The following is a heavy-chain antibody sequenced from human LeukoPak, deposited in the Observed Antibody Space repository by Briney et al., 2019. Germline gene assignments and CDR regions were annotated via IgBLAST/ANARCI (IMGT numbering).Heavy chain of an antibody. Sequence: RGSLRLSCAASGFTFSSYAMSWVRQAPGKGLEWVSAISGSGGSTYYADSAKGRFTISRDNSKNTLYLQMNSLRAEDTAVYYCAKDRGRAGGNYFDYWGQGTLVTVSS. D-gene: IGHD3-10*01. CDR3: AKDRGRAGGNYFDY. J-gene: IGHJ4*02. CDR2: ISGSGGST. V-gene: IGHV3-23*01. CDR1: GFTFSSYA.